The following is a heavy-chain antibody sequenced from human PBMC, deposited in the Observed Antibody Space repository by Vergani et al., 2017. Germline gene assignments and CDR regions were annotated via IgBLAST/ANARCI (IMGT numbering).Heavy chain of an antibody. V-gene: IGHV4-59*01. CDR2: IYYSGSP. Sequence: QVQLRESGPGLVKPSETLSLTCTVSGGSISSYYWSWIRQPPGTGLEWIGYIYYSGSPHYNPSLKSRVTISVDTSKNQFSLKLSSVTAADTAVYYCVRGRYQLNYYGMDVWGQGTTVTVSS. CDR3: VRGRYQLNYYGMDV. D-gene: IGHD2-2*01. CDR1: GGSISSYY. J-gene: IGHJ6*02.